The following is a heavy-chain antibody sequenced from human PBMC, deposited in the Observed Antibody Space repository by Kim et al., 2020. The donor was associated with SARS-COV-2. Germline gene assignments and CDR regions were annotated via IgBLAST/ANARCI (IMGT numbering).Heavy chain of an antibody. CDR3: ARVSPIYYYDSSGHYAFDY. Sequence: ASVKVSCKASGYTFTSYGISWVRQAPGQGLEWMGWISAYNGTTNYAQKLQGRVTMTTDTSTSTAYMEVRSLRSDDTAVYYCARVSPIYYYDSSGHYAFDYWGKGTLVTVSS. D-gene: IGHD3-22*01. CDR2: ISAYNGTT. J-gene: IGHJ4*02. V-gene: IGHV1-18*01. CDR1: GYTFTSYG.